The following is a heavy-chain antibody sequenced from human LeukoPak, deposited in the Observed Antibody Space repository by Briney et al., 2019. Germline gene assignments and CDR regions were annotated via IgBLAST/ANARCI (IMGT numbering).Heavy chain of an antibody. Sequence: SVKVSCKASGGTFSRYAISWVRQAPGQGLEWMGRIIPTQSITNNAQKFQGRVTITADKSTSTAYMELSSLRSEDTAVYYCARANGDYQNNWFDPWGQGTLVTVSS. D-gene: IGHD4-17*01. V-gene: IGHV1-69*04. CDR3: ARANGDYQNNWFDP. CDR2: IIPTQSIT. J-gene: IGHJ5*02. CDR1: GGTFSRYA.